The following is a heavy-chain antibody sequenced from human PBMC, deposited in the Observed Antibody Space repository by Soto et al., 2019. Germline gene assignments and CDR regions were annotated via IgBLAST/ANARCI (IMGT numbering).Heavy chain of an antibody. CDR1: GGSISSSNW. Sequence: QVPLQESGPGLVKPSGTLSPTCADSGGSISSSNWWSWVRQHPGKGLEWIGEIYHSGSTNYNPSLKSRVTLSVDKSKNQFSLKLSSVTAADTAVYYWARVSCSYYYRMDVWGQGTTVTVSS. V-gene: IGHV4-4*02. CDR2: IYHSGST. J-gene: IGHJ6*02. CDR3: ARVSCSYYYRMDV. D-gene: IGHD2-15*01.